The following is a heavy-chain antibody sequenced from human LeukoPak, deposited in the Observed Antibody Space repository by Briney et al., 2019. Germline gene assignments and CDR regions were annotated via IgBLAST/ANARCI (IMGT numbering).Heavy chain of an antibody. D-gene: IGHD3-22*01. CDR3: ALQSGYYDSSGYSEPDY. J-gene: IGHJ4*02. Sequence: PGGSLRLSCAASGFTFSSYAMSWVRQAPGKGLEWVSAISGSGGSTYYADSVKGRFTISRDNSKNTLYLQMNSLRAEDTAVYYCALQSGYYDSSGYSEPDYWGQGTLVTVSS. CDR1: GFTFSSYA. CDR2: ISGSGGST. V-gene: IGHV3-23*01.